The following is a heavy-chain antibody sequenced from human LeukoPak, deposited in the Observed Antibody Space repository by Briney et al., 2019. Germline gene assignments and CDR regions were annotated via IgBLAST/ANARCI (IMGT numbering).Heavy chain of an antibody. CDR3: ASGLYSSSSGWFDP. Sequence: PGGSLRLSCAASGFTFSDYYMSWIRQAPGKGLEWVSYISSSGSTIYYADSVKGRFTISRDNAKNSLYLQMNSLRAEDTAVYYCASGLYSSSSGWFDPWGQGTLVTVSS. D-gene: IGHD6-6*01. J-gene: IGHJ5*02. CDR1: GFTFSDYY. CDR2: ISSSGSTI. V-gene: IGHV3-11*01.